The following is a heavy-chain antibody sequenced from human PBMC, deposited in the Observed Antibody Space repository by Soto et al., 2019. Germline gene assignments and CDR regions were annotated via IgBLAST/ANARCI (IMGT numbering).Heavy chain of an antibody. CDR3: ATRYCSGGSCERYSWFDP. D-gene: IGHD2-15*01. CDR2: IFYNGNA. CDR1: GGSISNGDYY. J-gene: IGHJ5*02. V-gene: IGHV4-31*03. Sequence: LSLTCTVSGGSISNGDYYWSWIRQHPGKGLEWIGYIFYNGNAYYTPSLKSRITISVDTSENQFSLKLTSVTAADTAVYYCATRYCSGGSCERYSWFDPWGQGTLVTVSS.